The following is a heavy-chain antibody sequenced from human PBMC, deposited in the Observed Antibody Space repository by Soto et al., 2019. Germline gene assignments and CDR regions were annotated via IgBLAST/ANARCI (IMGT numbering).Heavy chain of an antibody. CDR2: IYYSGST. CDR1: GGPISSSSYY. J-gene: IGHJ4*02. D-gene: IGHD3-16*01. Sequence: SETLSRTCTVSGGPISSSSYYWGWIRHPPGKGLEWIGSIYYSGSTYYNPSLKSRVTISVDTSKKQFSLKLSAVTAADTAVYYCGRKNLDLQKQHVSYGGRGPRDPVSA. V-gene: IGHV4-39*01. CDR3: GRKNLDLQKQHVSY.